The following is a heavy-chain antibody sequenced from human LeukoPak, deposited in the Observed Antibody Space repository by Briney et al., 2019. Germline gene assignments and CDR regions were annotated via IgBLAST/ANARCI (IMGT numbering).Heavy chain of an antibody. D-gene: IGHD1-26*01. Sequence: PSETLSLTCTVSGGSISSSSYYWGWIRQPPGKGLEWIGSIYYSGSTNYNPSLKSRVTMSVDTSKNQFSLKLSSVTAADTAVYYCARENSGSYREFDYWGQGTLVTVSS. CDR3: ARENSGSYREFDY. V-gene: IGHV4-39*07. J-gene: IGHJ4*02. CDR1: GGSISSSSYY. CDR2: IYYSGST.